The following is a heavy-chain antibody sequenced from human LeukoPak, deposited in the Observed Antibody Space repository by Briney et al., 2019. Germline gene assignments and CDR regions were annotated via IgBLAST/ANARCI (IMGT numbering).Heavy chain of an antibody. CDR3: ANGYCSGGSCCYPATFDY. CDR1: KFNFNSYG. CDR2: ISGSGGST. Sequence: GGSLRLSCTTSKFNFNSYGMTWVRQAPGRGLEWVSSISGSGGSTQYAASVQGRFTISRDNSKNTLYLQMNSLRAEDTAIYYCANGYCSGGSCCYPATFDYWGQGTLVTVSS. V-gene: IGHV3-23*01. J-gene: IGHJ4*02. D-gene: IGHD2-15*01.